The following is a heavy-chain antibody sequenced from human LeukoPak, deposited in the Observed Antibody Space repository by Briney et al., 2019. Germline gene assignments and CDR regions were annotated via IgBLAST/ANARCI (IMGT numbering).Heavy chain of an antibody. D-gene: IGHD2-15*01. CDR1: GGSISSSSYH. Sequence: PSETLSLTCTVSGGSISSSSYHWGWIRQPPGKGREWIGSIYYSGSTYYNPSLKSRLTISVDTSKNQFSLKLSSVTAADTAVYYCARLVVAAIVYYFDYWGQGTLVTVSS. V-gene: IGHV4-39*01. J-gene: IGHJ4*02. CDR3: ARLVVAAIVYYFDY. CDR2: IYYSGST.